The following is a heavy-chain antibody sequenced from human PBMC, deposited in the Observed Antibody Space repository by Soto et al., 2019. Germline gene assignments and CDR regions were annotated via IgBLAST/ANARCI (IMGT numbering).Heavy chain of an antibody. J-gene: IGHJ5*02. V-gene: IGHV3-30*18. CDR2: ISYDGSNK. D-gene: IGHD2-15*01. CDR1: GFTFSSYW. Sequence: VQLVESGGGLVQPGGSLRLSCAASGFTFSSYWMHWVRQAPGKGLVWVAVISYDGSNKYYADSVKGRFTISRDNSKNTLYLQMNSLRAEDTAVYYCAKDLRHCSGGSCYSDWFDPWGQGTLVTVSS. CDR3: AKDLRHCSGGSCYSDWFDP.